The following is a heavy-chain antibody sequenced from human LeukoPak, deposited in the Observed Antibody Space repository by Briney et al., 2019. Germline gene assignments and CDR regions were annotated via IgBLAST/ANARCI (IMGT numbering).Heavy chain of an antibody. CDR3: ARGSYGDYVYFDY. CDR1: GFTFSSYA. D-gene: IGHD4-17*01. Sequence: GGSLRLSYAASGFTFSSYAITWVRQAPGKGLEWVSGISGSGGSTYYADSVKGRFTISRDNSKNTLYLQMNSLRAEDTAVYCCARGSYGDYVYFDYWGQGTLVTVSS. V-gene: IGHV3-23*01. J-gene: IGHJ4*02. CDR2: ISGSGGST.